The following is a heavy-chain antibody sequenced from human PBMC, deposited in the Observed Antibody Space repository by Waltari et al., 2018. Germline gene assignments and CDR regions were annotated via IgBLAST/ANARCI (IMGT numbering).Heavy chain of an antibody. CDR1: GYSIISGYY. Sequence: QVQLQESGPGLVKPSETLSLTCTVSGYSIISGYYWGWIRQPPGKGLEWIGSVEQSGSTNYNPAVKSRVTISVDTTKNQFSLKRSSVTAADTAVYYGAARNWPDDAFDIWGKGTMVTVSS. J-gene: IGHJ3*02. CDR3: AARNWPDDAFDI. V-gene: IGHV4-38-2*02. D-gene: IGHD1-20*01. CDR2: VEQSGST.